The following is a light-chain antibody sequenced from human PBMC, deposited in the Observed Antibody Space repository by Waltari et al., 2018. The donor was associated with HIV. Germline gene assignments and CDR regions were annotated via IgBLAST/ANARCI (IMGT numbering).Light chain of an antibody. V-gene: IGKV1-33*01. Sequence: DIQMTLSPSSLSASVGDSVTITCQASQDISSYLHWYQQKPGKAPKLLIYDASNLETGVPSRFSGSGSGTDFTFTISSLQPEDIATYYCQQYDNLLTFGGGTKVEIK. CDR1: QDISSY. CDR3: QQYDNLLT. J-gene: IGKJ4*01. CDR2: DAS.